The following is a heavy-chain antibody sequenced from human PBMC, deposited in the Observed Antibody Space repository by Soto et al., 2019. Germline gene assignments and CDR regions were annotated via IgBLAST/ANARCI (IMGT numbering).Heavy chain of an antibody. Sequence: QVQLVQSGAEVKKPGSSVKVSCKAPGGTFSSYAISWVRQAPGQGLEWMGGIIPIFGTAKYAQKLQGRVTINVDESTSTGYMELSSLRSEDTAVYYCARSQGGSSSLDIYYYSYYGMDVWGQGTTVTVSS. J-gene: IGHJ6*02. CDR3: ARSQGGSSSLDIYYYSYYGMDV. V-gene: IGHV1-69*01. CDR1: GGTFSSYA. CDR2: IIPIFGTA. D-gene: IGHD2-15*01.